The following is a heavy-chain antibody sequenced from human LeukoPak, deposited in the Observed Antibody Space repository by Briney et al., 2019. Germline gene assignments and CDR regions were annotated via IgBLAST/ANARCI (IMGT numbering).Heavy chain of an antibody. D-gene: IGHD6-13*01. CDR3: ARVLAAGTPGYFQH. CDR2: ISSSSRYI. CDR1: GFTFSSYR. J-gene: IGHJ1*01. Sequence: GGSLRLSCAASGFTFSSYRMKWVRQAPGKGLEWVSSISSSSRYIYYADYVKGGFTIYRDNAKNSLYLQMNSLRAEATAVYYCARVLAAGTPGYFQHWGQGTLVTVSS. V-gene: IGHV3-21*01.